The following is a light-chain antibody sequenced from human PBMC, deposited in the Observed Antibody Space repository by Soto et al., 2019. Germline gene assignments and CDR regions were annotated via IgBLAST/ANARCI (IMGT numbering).Light chain of an antibody. CDR3: ATWDDSLTAAV. CDR1: TSNIAGNT. Sequence: QLVLTQPPSLSGTPGQRVTISCSGSTSNIAGNTVHWYQHLPETAPKLLIYIDDQRPSGVPDRFSGSKSGTSASLAISGLQSEEEADYYCATWDDSLTAAVFGGGTQLTVL. V-gene: IGLV1-44*01. J-gene: IGLJ7*01. CDR2: IDD.